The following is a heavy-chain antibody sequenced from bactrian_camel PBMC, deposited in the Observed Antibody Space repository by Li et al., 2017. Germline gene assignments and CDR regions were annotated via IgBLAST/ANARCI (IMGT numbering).Heavy chain of an antibody. Sequence: HVQLVESGGGSVQAGGSLTLSCTASESTYRSICMAWFRQAPGSQRETVATVDSNGVTKVAGSVKGRFTLSKDNAKNTLYLQMNSLKPEDTAVYYCARECVAGGCVEEGLYRGQGTQVTVS. V-gene: IGHV3S53*01. CDR2: VDSNGVT. CDR1: ESTYRSIC. CDR3: ARECVAGGCVEEGLY. J-gene: IGHJ4*01. D-gene: IGHD2*01.